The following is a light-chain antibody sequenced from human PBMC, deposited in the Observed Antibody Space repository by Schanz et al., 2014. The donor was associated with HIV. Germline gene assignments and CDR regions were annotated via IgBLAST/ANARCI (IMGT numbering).Light chain of an antibody. Sequence: QSVLTQPPSVSGALGQRVTISCTGSRSNIGAGYDVHWYQQLPGTAPKLLIYGNTNRPSGVPDRFSGSKSGSTASLTVSGLRAEDEADYYCASYAGNNNVLFGGGTKLTVL. CDR3: ASYAGNNNVL. J-gene: IGLJ2*01. V-gene: IGLV1-40*01. CDR2: GNT. CDR1: RSNIGAGYD.